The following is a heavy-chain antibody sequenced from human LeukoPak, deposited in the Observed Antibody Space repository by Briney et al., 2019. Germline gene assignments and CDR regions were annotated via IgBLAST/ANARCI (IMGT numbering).Heavy chain of an antibody. D-gene: IGHD4-17*01. V-gene: IGHV6-1*01. CDR3: ARVGYMTTVTTFSIYAMDV. CDR1: GDSVSSNSAA. Sequence: SQTLSLTCAISGDSVSSNSAAWNWIRQSPSRGLEWLGRTYYRSKWYNDYAVSVKSRITISPDTSKNQFSLQLNSVTPEDTAVYYCARVGYMTTVTTFSIYAMDVWGQGTTVTVSS. J-gene: IGHJ6*02. CDR2: TYYRSKWYN.